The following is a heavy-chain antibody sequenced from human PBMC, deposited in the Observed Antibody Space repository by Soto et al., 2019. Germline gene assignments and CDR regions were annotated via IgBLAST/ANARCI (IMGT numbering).Heavy chain of an antibody. CDR1: GYSFTSYW. Sequence: PGESLKISCKGSGYSFTSYWIGWVRQMPGKGLEWMGIIYPGDSDTRYSPSFQGQVTMTRNTSISTAYMELSSLRSEDTAVYYCAREQSYGMDVWGQGPTVTVSS. V-gene: IGHV5-51*01. J-gene: IGHJ6*02. CDR3: AREQSYGMDV. CDR2: IYPGDSDT.